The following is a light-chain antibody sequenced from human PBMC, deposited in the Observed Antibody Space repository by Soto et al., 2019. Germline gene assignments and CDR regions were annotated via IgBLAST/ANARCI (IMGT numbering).Light chain of an antibody. CDR1: QGVSDD. CDR2: AAS. J-gene: IGKJ1*01. V-gene: IGKV1-6*01. Sequence: AIQMTQSPSSLSASVGDSVTITCRASQGVSDDVGWYLQKPGKAPKFLLFAASSLQSGVPSRFGGVGSGTDFTLTVTRLQPEDFAIYYCLQQCDFPCTFGQGTRV. CDR3: LQQCDFPCT.